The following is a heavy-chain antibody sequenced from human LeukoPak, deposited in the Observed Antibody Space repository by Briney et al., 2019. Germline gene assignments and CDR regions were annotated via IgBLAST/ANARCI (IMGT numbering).Heavy chain of an antibody. J-gene: IGHJ6*03. Sequence: SETLSLTCTVPGGSISSYYWGWIRQPPGKGLEWIGTIYYSGSTYYNPSLTSRVTISVDTSKNQFSLKLSSVTAADTAVYYCARHKDYYYSYMDVWGKGTTVTISS. V-gene: IGHV4-39*01. CDR2: IYYSGST. CDR1: GGSISSYY. CDR3: ARHKDYYYSYMDV.